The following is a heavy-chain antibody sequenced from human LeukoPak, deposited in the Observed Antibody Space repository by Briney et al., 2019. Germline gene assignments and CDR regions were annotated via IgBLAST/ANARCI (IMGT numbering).Heavy chain of an antibody. CDR1: GGSSSGYY. Sequence: SETLSLTCAVYGGSSSGYYWSWIRQPPGKGLEWIGEINHSGSTNYNPSLKSRVTISVDTSKNQFSLKLSSVTAADTAVYYCARHIKKLRFLEWLPYYYYMDVWGKGTTVTVSS. CDR3: ARHIKKLRFLEWLPYYYYMDV. D-gene: IGHD3-3*01. CDR2: INHSGST. J-gene: IGHJ6*03. V-gene: IGHV4-34*01.